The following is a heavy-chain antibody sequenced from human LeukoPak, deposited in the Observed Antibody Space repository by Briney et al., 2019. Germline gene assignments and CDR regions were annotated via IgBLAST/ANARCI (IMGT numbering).Heavy chain of an antibody. V-gene: IGHV5-51*01. D-gene: IGHD4-23*01. CDR1: GYSFTSYW. J-gene: IGHJ4*02. CDR3: ARQPTVVTRGDY. CDR2: IYPGDSDT. Sequence: GASLKICCTCSGYSFTSYWIGWVRPTRGKLLEWMGIIYPGDSDTRYSASFQGQVTISADKSISTAYLQWSSLKASDTAMYYCARQPTVVTRGDYWGQGTLVTVSS.